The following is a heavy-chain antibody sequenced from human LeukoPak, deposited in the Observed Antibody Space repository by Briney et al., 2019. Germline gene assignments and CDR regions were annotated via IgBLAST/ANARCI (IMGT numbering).Heavy chain of an antibody. J-gene: IGHJ4*02. V-gene: IGHV4-4*07. CDR3: ARHNGYSYGSYHLRPFDY. D-gene: IGHD5-18*01. CDR1: GGSISSYY. Sequence: SETLSLTCTVSGGSISSYYWSWIRQPAGKGLEWIGRIYTSGSTNYNPSLKSRVTMSVDTSKNQFSLKLSSVTAADTAVYYCARHNGYSYGSYHLRPFDYWGQGTLVTVSS. CDR2: IYTSGST.